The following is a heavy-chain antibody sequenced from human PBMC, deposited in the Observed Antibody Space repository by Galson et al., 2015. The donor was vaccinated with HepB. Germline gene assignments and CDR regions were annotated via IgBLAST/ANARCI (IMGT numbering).Heavy chain of an antibody. J-gene: IGHJ6*02. CDR2: IDPSDSYT. Sequence: QSGAEVKKPGESLTISCKGSGYKFPSYWISWVRQMPGKGLEWMGRIDPSDSYTKYSPSFEGHVTFSADKSINTAYLQWSSLKASDTAIYYCARPLNDFWSTMPFDYSGMDVWGPGTTVAVS. V-gene: IGHV5-10-1*01. D-gene: IGHD3-3*01. CDR1: GYKFPSYW. CDR3: ARPLNDFWSTMPFDYSGMDV.